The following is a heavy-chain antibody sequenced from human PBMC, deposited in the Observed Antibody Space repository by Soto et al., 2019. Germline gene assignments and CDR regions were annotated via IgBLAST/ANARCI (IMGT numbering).Heavy chain of an antibody. D-gene: IGHD3-16*01. CDR1: GGTFSSYT. Sequence: QVQLVQSGAEVKKPGSSVKVSCKASGGTFSSYTISWVRQAPGQGLEWMGRIIPILGIANYAQKFQGRVTITADKSTSTAYMELSSLRSADTAVYYCASGGVYYYYGMDVWGQGTTVTVSS. CDR2: IIPILGIA. CDR3: ASGGVYYYYGMDV. V-gene: IGHV1-69*02. J-gene: IGHJ6*02.